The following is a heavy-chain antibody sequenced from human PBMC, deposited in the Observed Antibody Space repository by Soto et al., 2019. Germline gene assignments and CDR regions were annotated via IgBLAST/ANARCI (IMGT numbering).Heavy chain of an antibody. V-gene: IGHV3-11*01. D-gene: IGHD1-1*01. CDR1: GFTFSDFY. CDR2: ISSGSTNI. J-gene: IGHJ4*02. Sequence: QVQLVESGGGLVKPGGSLRLSCAASGFTFSDFYMSWIRQAPGKGLEWISYISSGSTNIFYADSVKGRFTVSRDNAKNSVYLQMDSLRAEDTAVYYCARDRNGAGSDYWGQGTLVTVSS. CDR3: ARDRNGAGSDY.